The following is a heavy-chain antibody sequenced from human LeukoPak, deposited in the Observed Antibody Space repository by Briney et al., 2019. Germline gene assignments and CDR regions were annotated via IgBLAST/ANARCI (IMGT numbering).Heavy chain of an antibody. V-gene: IGHV1-46*01. J-gene: IGHJ4*02. Sequence: ASVKVSCKASGYIFTSYHIHWVRQAPGQELEWMGVINPSGGGATYAQKFQGRITMTRDTSTSTVYMELSSLRSEDTAIYYCARRGVHSDYGGVGLDYWGQGTLVTVSS. CDR2: INPSGGGA. CDR1: GYIFTSYH. D-gene: IGHD4-17*01. CDR3: ARRGVHSDYGGVGLDY.